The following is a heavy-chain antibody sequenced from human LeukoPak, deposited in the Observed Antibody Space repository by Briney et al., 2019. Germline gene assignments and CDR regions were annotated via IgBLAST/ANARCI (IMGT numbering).Heavy chain of an antibody. D-gene: IGHD3-22*01. J-gene: IGHJ4*02. CDR3: ARDRGNYYDSSGYYWDY. CDR1: GLTFSNYW. Sequence: GGSLRLSCTASGLTFSNYWTTWVRQAPGKGLEWVATINKDGSEKHYVDSVKGRFTISRDNSKNTLYLQMNSLRAEDTAVYYCARDRGNYYDSSGYYWDYWGQGTLVTVSS. CDR2: INKDGSEK. V-gene: IGHV3-7*03.